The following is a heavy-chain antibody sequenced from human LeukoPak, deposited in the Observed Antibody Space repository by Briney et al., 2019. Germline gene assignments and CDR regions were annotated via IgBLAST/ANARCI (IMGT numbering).Heavy chain of an antibody. D-gene: IGHD4-11*01. CDR2: IKQDGSET. CDR3: ARGYSNIYY. Sequence: PGGSLRLSRAASGFTFSSYWMSWVRQAPGKGPEWVANIKQDGSETHYVDSVKGRFTISRDNAKNSLYLQMSSLRPDDTAVYYCARGYSNIYYWGQGTLVTVSS. J-gene: IGHJ4*02. CDR1: GFTFSSYW. V-gene: IGHV3-7*05.